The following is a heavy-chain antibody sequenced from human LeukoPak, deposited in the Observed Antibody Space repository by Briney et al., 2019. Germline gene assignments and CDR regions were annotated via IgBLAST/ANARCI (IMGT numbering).Heavy chain of an antibody. J-gene: IGHJ4*02. CDR1: GFTFSSYA. Sequence: AGRSQRLSCAASGFTFSSYAMHWVRQAPGRGLEWAAHSSNDESTTDFADSVKGRFTSSRDNTKNSLYVQMNSLRGEDTAVYYCAKMGEGDYDIFTDYWGQGTLVTVSS. D-gene: IGHD3-9*01. CDR3: AKMGEGDYDIFTDY. CDR2: SSNDESTT. V-gene: IGHV3-30-3*02.